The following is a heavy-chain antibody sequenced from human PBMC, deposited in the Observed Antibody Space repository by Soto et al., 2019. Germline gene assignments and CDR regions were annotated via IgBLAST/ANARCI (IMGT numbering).Heavy chain of an antibody. CDR3: VRHSSKPVEARGPFDP. J-gene: IGHJ5*02. D-gene: IGHD3-3*02. CDR2: FVPRDSYT. Sequence: VESLDISCQDSGYEFNTKWISWVRPMPGKGLEWVGRFVPRDSYTDYNPSFRCHVIISVDISVSTLYLEWSSLNASDSATYYCVRHSSKPVEARGPFDPWGQGTPVTVSS. V-gene: IGHV5-10-1*01. CDR1: GYEFNTKW.